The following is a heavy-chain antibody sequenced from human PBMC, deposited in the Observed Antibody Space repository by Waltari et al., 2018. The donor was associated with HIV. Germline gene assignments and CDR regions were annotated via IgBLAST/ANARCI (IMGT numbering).Heavy chain of an antibody. J-gene: IGHJ3*01. CDR3: ARKPYNSAWGDAFDV. D-gene: IGHD6-19*01. CDR2: IHHTGRT. CDR1: VGPITTYN. V-gene: IGHV4-59*01. Sequence: QLQERGQGLVQPPQTLYPTCPASVGPITTYNWTWIRQTPGKRLECIRYIHHTGRTNYHPALKSRLTMSVDTSKNEFSLILNSVTAADTAVYYCARKPYNSAWGDAFDVLGQGTVVTVSS.